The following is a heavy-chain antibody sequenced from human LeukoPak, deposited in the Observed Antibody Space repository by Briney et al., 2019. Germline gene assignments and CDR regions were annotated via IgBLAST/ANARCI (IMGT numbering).Heavy chain of an antibody. CDR1: GGSISSGGYY. V-gene: IGHV4-31*03. CDR2: IYYSGST. CDR3: ARDTGGGGSLYYFDY. J-gene: IGHJ4*02. D-gene: IGHD3-16*01. Sequence: SQTLSLTCTVSGGSISSGGYYWSWIRQHPGKGLEWIGYIYYSGSTYYNPSLKSRVTISVDTSKNQFFLKLSSVTAADTAVYYCARDTGGGGSLYYFDYWGQGTLVTVSS.